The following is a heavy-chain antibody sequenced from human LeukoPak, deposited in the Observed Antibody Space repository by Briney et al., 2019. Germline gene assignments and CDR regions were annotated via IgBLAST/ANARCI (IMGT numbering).Heavy chain of an antibody. CDR3: ARGYDFWSGYYPYGMDV. V-gene: IGHV3-33*01. CDR2: IWYDGSNK. D-gene: IGHD3-3*01. Sequence: GGSLRLPCAASGFTFSSYGMHWVRQAPGKGLEWVAVIWYDGSNKYYADSVKGRFTISRDNSKNTLYLQMNSLRAEDTAVYYCARGYDFWSGYYPYGMDVWGQGTTVTVSS. J-gene: IGHJ6*02. CDR1: GFTFSSYG.